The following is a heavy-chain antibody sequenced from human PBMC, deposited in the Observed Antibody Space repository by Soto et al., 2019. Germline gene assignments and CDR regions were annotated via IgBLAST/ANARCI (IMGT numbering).Heavy chain of an antibody. Sequence: GGSLRLSCAASGFTFRIYSMHWVRQSPGKGLEWVAVMWYDGTNKYYGESVKGRFTISRDNSENTLYLQMNSLRVEDTAVYYCARDATFGTKGGSFDIWGHGTLVTV. J-gene: IGHJ3*02. D-gene: IGHD3-16*01. CDR1: GFTFRIYS. V-gene: IGHV3-33*01. CDR3: ARDATFGTKGGSFDI. CDR2: MWYDGTNK.